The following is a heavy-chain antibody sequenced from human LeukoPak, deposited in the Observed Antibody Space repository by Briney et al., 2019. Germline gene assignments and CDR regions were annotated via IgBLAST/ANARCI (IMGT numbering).Heavy chain of an antibody. J-gene: IGHJ4*02. D-gene: IGHD6-19*01. V-gene: IGHV3-48*03. CDR3: ARGWGSGWLQCLYYFYY. CDR1: GFTFSSCE. Sequence: GSLRLSCAASGFTFSSCEMNWVRQAPGKGLEWVSYISSSGSTIYYAASVKGRFTISRDNARNSLYLQMNSLRAEDTAVYYGARGWGSGWLQCLYYFYYWGQGNVVTVSS. CDR2: ISSSGSTI.